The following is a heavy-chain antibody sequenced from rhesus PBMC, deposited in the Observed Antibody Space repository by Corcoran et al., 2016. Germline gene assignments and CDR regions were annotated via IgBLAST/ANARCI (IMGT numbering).Heavy chain of an antibody. V-gene: IGHV3-100*02. D-gene: IGHD5-42*01. CDR2: ISESGGTI. Sequence: DVQLVESGGGLVKPGGSLRLSCVASGFTFSSYEMHWVRQAPGKGLAWVSVISESGGTIYYADSGKGRFTISRDNAKNSLFLQMNSLRAEDTAVYYCTRDPGYSGYSYWGQGVLVTVSS. CDR1: GFTFSSYE. J-gene: IGHJ4*01. CDR3: TRDPGYSGYSY.